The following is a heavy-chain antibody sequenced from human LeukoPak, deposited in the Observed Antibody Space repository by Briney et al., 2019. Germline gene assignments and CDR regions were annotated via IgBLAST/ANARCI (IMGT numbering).Heavy chain of an antibody. CDR2: ISSSSSYI. CDR1: GFTFSSYS. D-gene: IGHD5-24*01. Sequence: PGGSLRLSCAASGFTFSSYSMNWVRQAPGKGLEWVSSISSSSSYIYYADSVKGRFTISRDNAKNSLYLQMNSLRAEDTAVYYCAKDFTDGYNSVITHWGQGTLVTVSS. CDR3: AKDFTDGYNSVITH. J-gene: IGHJ4*02. V-gene: IGHV3-21*01.